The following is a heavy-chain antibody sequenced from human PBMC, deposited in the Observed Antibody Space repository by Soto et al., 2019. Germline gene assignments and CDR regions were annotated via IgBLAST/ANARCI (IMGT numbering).Heavy chain of an antibody. CDR2: IIPIFGTA. CDR3: ARGDSSGYYTGGPYYYYYGMDV. D-gene: IGHD3-22*01. J-gene: IGHJ6*02. V-gene: IGHV1-69*13. Sequence: SVKVSCKASGGTFSSYAISWVRQAPGQGLEWMGGIIPIFGTANYAQKFQGRVTITADESTSTAYMELSSLRSEDTAVYYCARGDSSGYYTGGPYYYYYGMDVWGQGTTVTVSS. CDR1: GGTFSSYA.